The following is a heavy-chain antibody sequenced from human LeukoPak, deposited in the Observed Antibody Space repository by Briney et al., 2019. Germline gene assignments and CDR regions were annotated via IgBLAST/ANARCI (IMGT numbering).Heavy chain of an antibody. CDR3: ARSHYYSSGSYIY. CDR2: ISYDGSNI. Sequence: GGSLRLSCAASGFTFNSYAMHWVRQAPGKGLEWVAVISYDGSNIYYADSVKGRFTISRDNSKNTVYLQMNSLRVEDTAVYYCARSHYYSSGSYIYWGQGTLVTVSS. V-gene: IGHV3-30-3*01. J-gene: IGHJ4*02. CDR1: GFTFNSYA. D-gene: IGHD3-10*01.